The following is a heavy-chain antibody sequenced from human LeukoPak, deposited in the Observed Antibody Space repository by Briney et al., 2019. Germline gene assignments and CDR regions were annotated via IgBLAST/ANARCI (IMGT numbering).Heavy chain of an antibody. CDR1: GGSISSGSYY. Sequence: SETLSLTCTVSGGSISSGSYYWSWIRQPAGKELEWIGRIYTSGSTNYNPSLKSRVTISVDTSKNQFSLKLSSVTAADTAVYYCARDGVVVPAAIRYYYYYMDVWGKGTTVTVS. V-gene: IGHV4-61*02. CDR3: ARDGVVVPAAIRYYYYYMDV. D-gene: IGHD2-2*01. CDR2: IYTSGST. J-gene: IGHJ6*03.